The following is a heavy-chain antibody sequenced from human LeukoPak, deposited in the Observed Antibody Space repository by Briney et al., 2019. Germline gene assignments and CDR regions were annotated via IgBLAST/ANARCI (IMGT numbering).Heavy chain of an antibody. V-gene: IGHV3-9*01. Sequence: QPGRSLRLSCAVSGLNFDDYAMRWVRQAPGRGLEWVSGINWQTGNGIYEDYLKGRFTISSHNDHNSLYLQMSSLRDEDTALYYCTRRAARRQFDLWGRGTLLTVSS. D-gene: IGHD6-25*01. CDR2: INWQTGNG. CDR3: TRRAARRQFDL. CDR1: GLNFDDYA. J-gene: IGHJ2*01.